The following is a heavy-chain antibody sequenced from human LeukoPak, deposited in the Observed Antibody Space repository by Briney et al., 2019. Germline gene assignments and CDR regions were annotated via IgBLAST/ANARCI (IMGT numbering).Heavy chain of an antibody. CDR3: ARGYVGYSYVSDAFDI. V-gene: IGHV1-2*02. CDR2: INPNSGGT. J-gene: IGHJ3*02. Sequence: ASVKVSCKASGYTFAGYYMHWVRQAPGQGLEWMGWINPNSGGTNYAQKFQGRVTMTRDTSISTAYMELSRLRSDDTAVYYCARGYVGYSYVSDAFDIWGQGTMVTVSS. D-gene: IGHD5-18*01. CDR1: GYTFAGYY.